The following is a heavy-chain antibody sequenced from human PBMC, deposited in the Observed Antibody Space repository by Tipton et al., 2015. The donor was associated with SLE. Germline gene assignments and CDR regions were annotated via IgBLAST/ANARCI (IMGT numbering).Heavy chain of an antibody. D-gene: IGHD1-26*01. J-gene: IGHJ4*02. CDR2: MNPDGSKI. CDR3: AKDKGTSGSWRSFDY. V-gene: IGHV3-7*03. Sequence: SLRLSCAASGFTLSNYWMNWARQAPGKGLEWVATMNPDGSKIWHVDSVKGRFTISRDNAKNSLYLQVNSLRPEDTALYFCAKDKGTSGSWRSFDYWGQGTLVTVSS. CDR1: GFTLSNYW.